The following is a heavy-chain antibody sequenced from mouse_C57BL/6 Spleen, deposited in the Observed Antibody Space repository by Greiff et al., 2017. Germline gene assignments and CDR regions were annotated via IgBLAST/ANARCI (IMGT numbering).Heavy chain of an antibody. D-gene: IGHD1-1*01. Sequence: QVQLQQSGAELVRPGASVKLSCKASGYTFTDYYINWVKQRPGQGLEWIARIYPGSGNTYYNEKFKGKATLTAEKSSSTAYMELSSLTSEDSAVYFCAIWCTTSRGFDYWGQGTTLTVSS. J-gene: IGHJ2*01. CDR2: IYPGSGNT. CDR3: AIWCTTSRGFDY. V-gene: IGHV1-76*01. CDR1: GYTFTDYY.